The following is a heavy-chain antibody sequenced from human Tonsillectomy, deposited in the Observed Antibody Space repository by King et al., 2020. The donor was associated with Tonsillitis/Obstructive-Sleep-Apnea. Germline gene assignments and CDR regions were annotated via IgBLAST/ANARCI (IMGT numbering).Heavy chain of an antibody. CDR1: GFAFSYHA. J-gene: IGHJ6*02. CDR3: TREVAAAGQDYYYHGLDV. Sequence: VQLVEYGGGVVQPGRSLRLSCAASGFAFSYHAIHWVRQAPGKGLEWVAFISYDGSSKYYADSLKGRITISRDNSKNTLYLQMNRLRPEDTAVYYCTREVAAAGQDYYYHGLDVWGQGTTVTVSS. D-gene: IGHD6-13*01. CDR2: ISYDGSSK. V-gene: IGHV3-30*04.